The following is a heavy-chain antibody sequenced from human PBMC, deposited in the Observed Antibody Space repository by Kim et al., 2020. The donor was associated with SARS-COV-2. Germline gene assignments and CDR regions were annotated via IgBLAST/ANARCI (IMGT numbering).Heavy chain of an antibody. CDR1: GFTFSSYS. D-gene: IGHD6-19*01. Sequence: GGSLRLSCAASGFTFSSYSMNWVRQAPGKGLEWVSSISSSSSYIYYADSVKGRFTISRDNAKNSLYLQMNSLRAEDTAVYYCASELVAGVEDGMDVWGQGTTVTVSS. CDR3: ASELVAGVEDGMDV. J-gene: IGHJ6*02. CDR2: ISSSSSYI. V-gene: IGHV3-21*04.